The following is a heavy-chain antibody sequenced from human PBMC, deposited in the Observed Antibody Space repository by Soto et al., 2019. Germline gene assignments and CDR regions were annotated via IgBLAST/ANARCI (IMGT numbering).Heavy chain of an antibody. J-gene: IGHJ6*03. CDR2: IKQDGSGK. V-gene: IGHV3-7*01. CDR1: GFTFSSYW. Sequence: GGSLRLSCAASGFTFSSYWMSWVRQAPGKGLEGVANIKQDGSGKYYGDYVEGGFTSSRDNAKNALYLQMNSLRAEDTAVYYCSRIVDFWRGYRNYYYYYMDVWGKGTTVTVSS. CDR3: SRIVDFWRGYRNYYYYYMDV. D-gene: IGHD3-3*01.